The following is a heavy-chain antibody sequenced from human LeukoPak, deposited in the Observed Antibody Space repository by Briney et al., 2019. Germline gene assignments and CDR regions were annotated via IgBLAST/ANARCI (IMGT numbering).Heavy chain of an antibody. V-gene: IGHV4-59*01. CDR2: IYYSGST. CDR3: ARDRSGSYSYNWFDP. CDR1: GGSISSYY. Sequence: PSETLSLICTVSGGSISSYYWSWIRQPPGKGLEWIGNIYYSGSTNYNPSLKSRVTMSVDTSKNQFSLKLRSVTAADTAVYYCARDRSGSYSYNWFDPWGQGILVTVSS. D-gene: IGHD1-26*01. J-gene: IGHJ5*02.